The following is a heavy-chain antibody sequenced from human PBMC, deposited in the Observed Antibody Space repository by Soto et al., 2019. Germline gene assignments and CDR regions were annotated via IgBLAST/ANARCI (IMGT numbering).Heavy chain of an antibody. Sequence: GGSLRLSCAASGFTFSSYAMSWVRQAPGKGLEWVSAISGSGGSTYYADSVKSRFTISRDNSKNTLYLQMNSLGAEDTAVYYCAKTRVVRAAAGMVDYWGQGTLVTVSS. CDR2: ISGSGGST. D-gene: IGHD6-13*01. CDR1: GFTFSSYA. J-gene: IGHJ4*02. CDR3: AKTRVVRAAAGMVDY. V-gene: IGHV3-23*01.